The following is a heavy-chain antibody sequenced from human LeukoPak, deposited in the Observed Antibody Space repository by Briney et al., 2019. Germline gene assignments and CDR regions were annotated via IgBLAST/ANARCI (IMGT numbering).Heavy chain of an antibody. CDR3: ARGGLTISQSWFDP. V-gene: IGHV1-2*06. D-gene: IGHD3-3*01. J-gene: IGHJ5*02. CDR2: INPNSGGT. CDR1: GYTFTGYY. Sequence: GASVKVSCKASGYTFTGYYMHWVRQAPGQGLEWMGRINPNSGGTNYAQKFQGRVTMTRDTSISTAYMELSRLRSDDTAVYYCARGGLTISQSWFDPWGQGTLVTVSS.